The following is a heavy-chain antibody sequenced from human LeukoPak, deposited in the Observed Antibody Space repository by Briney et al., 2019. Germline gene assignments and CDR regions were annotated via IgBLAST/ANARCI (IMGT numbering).Heavy chain of an antibody. D-gene: IGHD6-13*01. CDR2: INVSGGST. CDR3: AKVGSSSWYYFDS. J-gene: IGHJ4*02. V-gene: IGHV3-23*01. Sequence: GGSLRLSCAASGFTFSSYAMGWVRQAPGKGLQWVSGINVSGGSTYYADSVKGRFTISRDNSKNTLYLQMNSLRVEDTAIYYCAKVGSSSWYYFDSWGQGTLVTVSS. CDR1: GFTFSSYA.